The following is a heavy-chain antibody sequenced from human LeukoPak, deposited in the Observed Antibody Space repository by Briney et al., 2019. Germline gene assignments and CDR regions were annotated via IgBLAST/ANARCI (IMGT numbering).Heavy chain of an antibody. J-gene: IGHJ4*02. CDR1: GFIFTTYA. D-gene: IGHD4-23*01. Sequence: PGGSLRLSCAASGFIFTTYAMGWVRQLPGKGLGWVSSVSSSGSDTYYTSSVKGRFTISRGNSKNTLYLQVNSLRVEDTAVYYCARRVLGAVGYFDYWGQGALVTVSS. V-gene: IGHV3-23*05. CDR3: ARRVLGAVGYFDY. CDR2: VSSSGSDT.